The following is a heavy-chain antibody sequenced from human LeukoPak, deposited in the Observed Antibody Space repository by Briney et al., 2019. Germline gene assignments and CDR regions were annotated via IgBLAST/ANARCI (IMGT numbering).Heavy chain of an antibody. Sequence: GGSLRLSCAASGFSFSGSDMNWVRQAPGKGLEWVSHISSSSTAIYYADSMKGRFTISRDNAKDSLYLQMNSLRAEDTAVYYCATDLTYWGQGTLDTVAS. CDR2: ISSSSTAI. V-gene: IGHV3-48*01. D-gene: IGHD3-9*01. CDR3: ATDLTY. CDR1: GFSFSGSD. J-gene: IGHJ4*02.